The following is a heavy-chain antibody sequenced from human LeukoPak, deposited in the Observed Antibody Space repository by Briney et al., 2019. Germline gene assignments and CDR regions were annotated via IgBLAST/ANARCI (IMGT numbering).Heavy chain of an antibody. J-gene: IGHJ4*02. CDR3: AKDFLGGYQDY. CDR2: ISGSDDTI. Sequence: GGSLRLSCAASGFTFSDYYMSWIRLTPGKGLEWVSYISGSDDTIYYADSVKGRFTISRDNAKNSLYLQMNSLRAEDTAVYYCAKDFLGGYQDYWGQGTLVSVSS. V-gene: IGHV3-11*01. D-gene: IGHD3-22*01. CDR1: GFTFSDYY.